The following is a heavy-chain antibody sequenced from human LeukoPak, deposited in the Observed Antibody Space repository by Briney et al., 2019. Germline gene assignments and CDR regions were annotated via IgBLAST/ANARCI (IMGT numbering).Heavy chain of an antibody. CDR2: ISSSGSTI. Sequence: PGGSLRLSCAASGFTFSSYEMNWVRQAPGKGLEWVSYISSSGSTIYYADSVKGRFTISRDNAKNSLHLQMNSLRAEDTAVYYCARGNDAFDIWGQGTMVTVSS. CDR3: ARGNDAFDI. J-gene: IGHJ3*02. V-gene: IGHV3-48*03. CDR1: GFTFSSYE.